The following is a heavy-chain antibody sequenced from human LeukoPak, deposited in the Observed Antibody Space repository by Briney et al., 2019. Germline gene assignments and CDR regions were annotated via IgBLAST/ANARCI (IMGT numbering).Heavy chain of an antibody. D-gene: IGHD7-27*01. Sequence: SVKVSCKASGYTFTGYYVHWVRQAPGQGLEWMGGIIPIFGTANYAQKFQGRVTITADESTSTAYMELSSLRSEDTAVYYCASQELMLTGDRRYYYYGMDVWGQGTTVTVSS. V-gene: IGHV1-69*13. CDR2: IIPIFGTA. CDR3: ASQELMLTGDRRYYYYGMDV. CDR1: GYTFTGYY. J-gene: IGHJ6*02.